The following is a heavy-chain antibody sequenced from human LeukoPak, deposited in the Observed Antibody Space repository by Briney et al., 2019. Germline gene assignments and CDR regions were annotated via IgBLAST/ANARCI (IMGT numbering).Heavy chain of an antibody. J-gene: IGHJ4*02. CDR3: ARGVLLWFGELPGGFDY. CDR2: IYYSGST. CDR1: GGSISSYY. V-gene: IGHV4-59*01. D-gene: IGHD3-10*01. Sequence: NPSETLSLTCTVSGGSISSYYWSWIRQPPGKGLEWIGYIYYSGSTNYNPSLKSRVTISVDTSKNQFSLKLSSVTAADTAVYYCARGVLLWFGELPGGFDYWGQGTLVTVSS.